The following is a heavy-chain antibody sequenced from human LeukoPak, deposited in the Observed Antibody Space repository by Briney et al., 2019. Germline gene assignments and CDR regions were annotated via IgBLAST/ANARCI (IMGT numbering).Heavy chain of an antibody. J-gene: IGHJ3*02. CDR1: GFTFSSYG. Sequence: GGSLRLSCAASGFTFSSYGMHWVRQAPGKGLEWVAVISYDGSNKYYADSVKGRFTISRDNSKNPLYLQMNSLRAEDTAVYYCAKALDDYGDFDAFDIWGQGTMVTVSS. CDR3: AKALDDYGDFDAFDI. V-gene: IGHV3-30*18. D-gene: IGHD4-17*01. CDR2: ISYDGSNK.